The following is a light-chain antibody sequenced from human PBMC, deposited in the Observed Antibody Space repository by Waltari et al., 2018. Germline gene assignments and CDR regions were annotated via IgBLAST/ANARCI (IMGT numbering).Light chain of an antibody. CDR3: QQYYNTPYT. CDR1: QSVLYSSNNKNY. J-gene: IGKJ2*01. CDR2: WAS. Sequence: DIVMTQSPDSLAVSLCERATVNCKSSQSVLYSSNNKNYLAWYHQKAGQPPKLLIAWASTRESGVPDRFSGSGSGTNFTLTISSLQAEDVAVYYCQQYYNTPYTFGQGTKLEIK. V-gene: IGKV4-1*01.